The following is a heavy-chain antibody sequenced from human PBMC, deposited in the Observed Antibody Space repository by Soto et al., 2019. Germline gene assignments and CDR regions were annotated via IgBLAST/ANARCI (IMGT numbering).Heavy chain of an antibody. V-gene: IGHV1-69*06. D-gene: IGHD5-18*01. CDR1: GGTFSSYA. CDR3: AALGGTAMVKIDY. Sequence: QVQLVQSGAEVKKPGSSVKVSCKASGGTFSSYAISWVRQAPGQGLEWMGGILPIVGTAHYAQKSQGRVTITADKSTTTAYMELSSLRAEDTAVYYCAALGGTAMVKIDYWGQGTLVTVSS. J-gene: IGHJ4*02. CDR2: ILPIVGTA.